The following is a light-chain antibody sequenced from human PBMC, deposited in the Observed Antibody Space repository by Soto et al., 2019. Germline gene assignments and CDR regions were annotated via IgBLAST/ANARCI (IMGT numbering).Light chain of an antibody. CDR1: RYDVGGYNF. V-gene: IGLV2-8*01. J-gene: IGLJ2*01. Sequence: QSALTQPPSVSGSPGQSVTMSCTGTRYDVGGYNFVSWYQQHPGKAPKLMIYEVSQRPAGVPDRFSGSKSGNRASLTVSGLQAEDEADYYCSSYAGANKLLFGGGTKLTVL. CDR3: SSYAGANKLL. CDR2: EVS.